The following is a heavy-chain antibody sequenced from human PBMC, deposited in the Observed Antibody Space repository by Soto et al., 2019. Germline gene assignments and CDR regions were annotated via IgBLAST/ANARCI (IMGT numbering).Heavy chain of an antibody. CDR2: IYPGDSDT. J-gene: IGHJ4*02. Sequence: PGESLKISCKGSGYSFTSYWIGWVRQMPGKGLEWMGIIYPGDSDTRYSPSFQGQVTISADKSISTAYLQWSSLKASDTAMYYCARSSRYYDGSGSSENFDYWGQGTLVTVSS. D-gene: IGHD3-10*01. CDR3: ARSSRYYDGSGSSENFDY. CDR1: GYSFTSYW. V-gene: IGHV5-51*01.